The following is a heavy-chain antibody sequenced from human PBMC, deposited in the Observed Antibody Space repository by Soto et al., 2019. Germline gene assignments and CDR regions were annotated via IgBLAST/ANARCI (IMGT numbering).Heavy chain of an antibody. J-gene: IGHJ5*02. CDR3: ARPTGSYYPWFDP. D-gene: IGHD1-26*01. Sequence: ETLSLTCAVYGGSFSGYYWSWIRQPPGKGLEWIGEINHSGSTNYNPSLKSRVTISVDTSKNQFSLKLSSVTAADTAVYYCARPTGSYYPWFDPWGQGTLVTVSS. V-gene: IGHV4-34*01. CDR2: INHSGST. CDR1: GGSFSGYY.